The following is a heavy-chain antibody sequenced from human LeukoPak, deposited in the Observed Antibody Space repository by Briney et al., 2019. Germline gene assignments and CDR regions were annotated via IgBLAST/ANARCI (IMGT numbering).Heavy chain of an antibody. Sequence: ASVKVSCKASGGTFSSYAISWVRQAPGQGLEWMGGIIPIFGTANYAQKLQGRVTMTTDTSTSTAYMELRSLRSDDTAVYYCARVVAVALRAFDYWGQGTLVTVSS. CDR3: ARVVAVALRAFDY. CDR2: IIPIFGTA. J-gene: IGHJ4*02. V-gene: IGHV1-69*05. D-gene: IGHD6-19*01. CDR1: GGTFSSYA.